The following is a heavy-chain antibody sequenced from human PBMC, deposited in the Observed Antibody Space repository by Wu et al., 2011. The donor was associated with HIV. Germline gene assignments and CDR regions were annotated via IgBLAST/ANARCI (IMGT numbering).Heavy chain of an antibody. CDR1: GYSFLSYG. CDR2: ISAENGDT. D-gene: IGHD6-13*01. V-gene: IGHV1-18*01. CDR3: ATGSSWYIFNY. Sequence: QVQVVQSGAEVKKPGVSVKVSCKVSGYSFLSYGVGWVRQAPGQGLEWMGWISAENGDTNYAEKFQGRVTMTTDTPTSTAYMELGSLRSDDTAIYFCATGSSWYIFNYWGQGTLVTSPQ. J-gene: IGHJ4*02.